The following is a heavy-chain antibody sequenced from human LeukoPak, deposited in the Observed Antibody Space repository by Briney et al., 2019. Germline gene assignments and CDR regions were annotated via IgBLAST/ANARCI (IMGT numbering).Heavy chain of an antibody. CDR1: GGSISGDY. CDR3: ARHPYSGSYGGNNWFDP. Sequence: SETLSLTCTVSGGSISGDYWSWIRQPPGKGLEWIGYIHTSGSSNYKPSLKSRVTISVDTSNNHFSLKLSSVTAADTAVYYCARHPYSGSYGGNNWFDPWGQGTLVTVSS. J-gene: IGHJ5*02. V-gene: IGHV4-4*09. CDR2: IHTSGSS. D-gene: IGHD1-26*01.